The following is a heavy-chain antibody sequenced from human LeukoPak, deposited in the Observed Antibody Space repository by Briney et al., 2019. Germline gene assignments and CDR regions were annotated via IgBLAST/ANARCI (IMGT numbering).Heavy chain of an antibody. J-gene: IGHJ4*02. Sequence: ASVKVSCKASRYIFKSYGLTWVRQAPGQGLEWMAWISIYNDNRRYAQKFQGRVTLTIDKTTTTAYMELTGLRSDDTATYYCARDGRCEYSHFYYFDYWGQGTLVTVSS. CDR3: ARDGRCEYSHFYYFDY. CDR2: ISIYNDNR. V-gene: IGHV1-18*01. CDR1: RYIFKSYG. D-gene: IGHD6-6*01.